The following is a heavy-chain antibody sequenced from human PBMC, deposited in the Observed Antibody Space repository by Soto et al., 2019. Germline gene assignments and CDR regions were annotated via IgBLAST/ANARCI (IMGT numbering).Heavy chain of an antibody. J-gene: IGHJ4*02. Sequence: SVKVSCKASGGTFSSYAISWVRQAPGQGLEWMGGIIPIFGTANYAQKFQGRVTITADESTSTAYMELSSLRSEDTAVYYCAIDHWRGNHFDYWGQGTMVTVSS. CDR2: IIPIFGTA. D-gene: IGHD3-16*01. V-gene: IGHV1-69*13. CDR1: GGTFSSYA. CDR3: AIDHWRGNHFDY.